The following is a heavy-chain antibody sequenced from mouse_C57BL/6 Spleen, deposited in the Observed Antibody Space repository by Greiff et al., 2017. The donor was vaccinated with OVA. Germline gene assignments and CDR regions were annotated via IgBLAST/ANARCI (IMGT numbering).Heavy chain of an antibody. V-gene: IGHV5-9*01. CDR3: ARHRVLRAWFAY. Sequence: EVKLVESGGGLVKPGGSLKLSCAASGFTFSSYTMSWVRQTPEKRLAWVATISGGGGNTYYPDSVKGRFTISRDNAKNTLYLQMSSLRSEDTALYYCARHRVLRAWFAYWGQGTLVTVSA. CDR1: GFTFSSYT. D-gene: IGHD1-1*01. CDR2: ISGGGGNT. J-gene: IGHJ3*01.